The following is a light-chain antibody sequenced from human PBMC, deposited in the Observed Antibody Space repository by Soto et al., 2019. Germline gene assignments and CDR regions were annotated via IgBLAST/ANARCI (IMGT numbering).Light chain of an antibody. CDR1: QSIGKSY. CDR3: QQYAESPLT. J-gene: IGKJ4*01. V-gene: IGKV3-20*01. Sequence: ETVLMQSPGTVSLSPGESATLSCRASQSIGKSYLAWFQHKPGQAPRLLIYGASTRATGIPDRFRGSGSGTDFTLTVSRLESEDFAVYYCQQYAESPLTFGGGTKVEIK. CDR2: GAS.